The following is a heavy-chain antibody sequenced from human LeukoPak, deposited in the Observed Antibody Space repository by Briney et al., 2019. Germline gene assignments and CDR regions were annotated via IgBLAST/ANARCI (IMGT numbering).Heavy chain of an antibody. CDR3: ARGVNLNYYDSSGYYHIDY. J-gene: IGHJ4*02. D-gene: IGHD3-22*01. CDR2: IYYSGST. Sequence: PSETLSLTCTVSGGSISIGGYYWSWIRQHPGKGLEWIGYIYYSGSTYYNPSLKSRVTISVDTSKNQFSLKLSSVTAADTAVYYCARGVNLNYYDSSGYYHIDYWGQGTLVTVSS. V-gene: IGHV4-31*03. CDR1: GGSISIGGYY.